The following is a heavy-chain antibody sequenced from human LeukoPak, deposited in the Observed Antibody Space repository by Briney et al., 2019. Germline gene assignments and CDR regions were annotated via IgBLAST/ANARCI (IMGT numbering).Heavy chain of an antibody. CDR3: ARAGYSYGEYYYYMDV. D-gene: IGHD5-18*01. CDR1: GFTFSSYS. CDR2: ISSSSSYI. V-gene: IGHV3-21*01. J-gene: IGHJ6*03. Sequence: GGSLRLSCAASGFTFSSYSMNWVRQAPGKGLEWVSSISSSSSYIYYADSVKGRFTISRDNAKNSLYLQMNSLRAEDTAVYYCARAGYSYGEYYYYMDVWGKGTTVTVSS.